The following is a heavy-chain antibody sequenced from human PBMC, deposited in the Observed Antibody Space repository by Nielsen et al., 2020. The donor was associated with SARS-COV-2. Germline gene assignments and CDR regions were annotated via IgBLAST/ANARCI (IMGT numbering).Heavy chain of an antibody. CDR1: GLIFSSSW. V-gene: IGHV3-7*05. D-gene: IGHD4-11*01. Sequence: GGSLRLSCAASGLIFSSSWKVWVRQAPGKGQGWVANINEDGSVVNYVDSVKGRFTISRDNAGKSLYLQMNSLRAEDTAVYYCARDAAYIRFDYWGQGTLVTVSS. CDR3: ARDAAYIRFDY. J-gene: IGHJ4*02. CDR2: INEDGSVV.